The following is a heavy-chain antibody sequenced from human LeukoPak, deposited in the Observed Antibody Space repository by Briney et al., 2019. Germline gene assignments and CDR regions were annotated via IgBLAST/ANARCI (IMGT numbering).Heavy chain of an antibody. D-gene: IGHD1-26*01. CDR1: GFTFSSYG. V-gene: IGHV3-30*03. CDR2: ISYDGSNK. Sequence: GGSLRLSCAASGFTFSSYGMHWVRQAPGKGLEWVAVISYDGSNKYYADSVKGRFTISRDNAKNSLYLQMNSLRAEDTAVYYCARIHDTGSGSYPDYWGQGTLVTVSS. J-gene: IGHJ4*02. CDR3: ARIHDTGSGSYPDY.